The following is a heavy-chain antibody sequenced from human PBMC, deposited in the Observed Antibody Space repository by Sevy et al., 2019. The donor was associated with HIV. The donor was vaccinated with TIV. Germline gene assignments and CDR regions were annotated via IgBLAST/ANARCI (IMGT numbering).Heavy chain of an antibody. D-gene: IGHD2-21*02. V-gene: IGHV3-23*01. J-gene: IGHJ1*01. CDR1: GFTFSSYG. CDR3: AKDGVYDGDFEHFQH. Sequence: GGSLRLSCAVSGFTFSSYGMSWVRQAPGKGLEWVSSISGSGGITYYADSVKGRFTFSRDNSKNTLYLQMNSLRIEDTAVYYCAKDGVYDGDFEHFQHWGQGTLVTVSS. CDR2: ISGSGGIT.